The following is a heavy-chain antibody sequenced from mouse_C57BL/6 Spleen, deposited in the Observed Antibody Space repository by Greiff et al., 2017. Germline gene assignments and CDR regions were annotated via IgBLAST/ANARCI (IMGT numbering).Heavy chain of an antibody. CDR3: ARDYDGYYNYFDY. J-gene: IGHJ2*01. CDR2: IYPRDGST. V-gene: IGHV1-85*01. CDR1: GYTFTSYD. Sequence: QVQLKQSGPELVKPGASVKLSCKASGYTFTSYDINWVKQRPGQGLEWIGWIYPRDGSTKYNEKFKGKATLTVDTSSSTAYMELHSLTSEDSAVYFCARDYDGYYNYFDYWGQGTTLTVSA. D-gene: IGHD2-3*01.